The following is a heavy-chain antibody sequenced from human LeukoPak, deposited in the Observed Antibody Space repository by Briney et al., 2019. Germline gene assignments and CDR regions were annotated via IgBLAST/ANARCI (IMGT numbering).Heavy chain of an antibody. D-gene: IGHD5-18*01. V-gene: IGHV3-53*01. CDR2: LYNTGNT. J-gene: IGHJ4*02. Sequence: GGSLRLSCAASGFTVNSNYLSWVRQAPGKGLEWVSTLYNTGNTYYADSVKGRFSISRDNSKNTLYLQMNSLRAEDTAVYYCARKVGYGYALDSWGQGTLVTVSS. CDR3: ARKVGYGYALDS. CDR1: GFTVNSNY.